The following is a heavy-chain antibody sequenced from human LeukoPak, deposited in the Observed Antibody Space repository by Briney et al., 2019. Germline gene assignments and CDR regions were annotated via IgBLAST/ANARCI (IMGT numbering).Heavy chain of an antibody. CDR3: ATHPGGSLVRGEGAFDI. V-gene: IGHV1-8*01. CDR2: MNPNSGNT. Sequence: ASVKVSCKASGYTLSTYDISWVRQAAGQGLEWMGWMNPNSGNTDYAQKFQGRVTMTRNTSISTAYMELSSLRSEDTAVYYCATHPGGSLVRGEGAFDIWGQGTMVTVSS. J-gene: IGHJ3*02. D-gene: IGHD3-10*01. CDR1: GYTLSTYD.